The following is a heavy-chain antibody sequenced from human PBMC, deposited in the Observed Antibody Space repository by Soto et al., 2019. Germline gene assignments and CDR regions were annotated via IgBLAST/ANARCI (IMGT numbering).Heavy chain of an antibody. CDR1: GFTFSSYG. D-gene: IGHD3-10*01. CDR2: ISYDGSNK. CDR3: AKDRITMVRGVIVYYGMDV. V-gene: IGHV3-30*18. J-gene: IGHJ6*02. Sequence: LRLSCAASGFTFSSYGMHWVRQAPGKGLEWVAVISYDGSNKYYADSVKGRFTISRDNSKNTLYLQMNSLRAEDTAVYYCAKDRITMVRGVIVYYGMDVWGQGTTVTVSS.